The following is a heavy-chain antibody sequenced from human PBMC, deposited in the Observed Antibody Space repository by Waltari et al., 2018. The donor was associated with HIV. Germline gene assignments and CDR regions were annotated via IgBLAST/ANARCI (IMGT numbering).Heavy chain of an antibody. Sequence: VQILASGEGLIQPGGSLRLYCVNFGSDFVPPSMSWGRQAPGKGLEWVSWTTGRGRDVYYADSVKGRFTISRDNSKNTVYLQMRSLRDEDTAVYFCARSGVGQWLVRGWVMDLWGRGTPVTVSS. J-gene: IGHJ2*01. CDR3: ARSGVGQWLVRGWVMDL. V-gene: IGHV3-23*01. CDR1: GSDFVPPS. CDR2: TTGRGRDV. D-gene: IGHD6-19*01.